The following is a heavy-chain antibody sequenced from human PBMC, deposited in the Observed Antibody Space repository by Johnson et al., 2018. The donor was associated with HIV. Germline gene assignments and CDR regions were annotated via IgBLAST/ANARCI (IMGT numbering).Heavy chain of an antibody. CDR1: GFTFDDYG. V-gene: IGHV3-20*04. J-gene: IGHJ3*02. CDR3: ARYQLGVDAFDI. CDR2: INWNGGST. Sequence: VQLVESGGGVVRPGGSLRLSCVVSGFTFDDYGMSWVRQAPGKGLEWVSGINWNGGSTGYVASVEGRFTISRDNAKQSLYLQMSSLSAECTAVYYCARYQLGVDAFDIWGEGTMVTVSS. D-gene: IGHD2-2*01.